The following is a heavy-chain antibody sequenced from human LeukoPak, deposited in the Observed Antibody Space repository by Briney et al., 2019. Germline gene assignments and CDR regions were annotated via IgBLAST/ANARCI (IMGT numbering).Heavy chain of an antibody. CDR3: AREVVYGDIYYGMDV. CDR1: GGSISSYY. CDR2: IYYSGST. D-gene: IGHD2-8*02. V-gene: IGHV4-59*01. J-gene: IGHJ6*02. Sequence: SETLSLTCTVSGGSISSYYWSWIRQPPGKGLEWIGYIYYSGSTNYNPSLKSRVTISVDTSKNQFSLKLSSVTAADTAVYYCAREVVYGDIYYGMDVWGQGTTVTVSS.